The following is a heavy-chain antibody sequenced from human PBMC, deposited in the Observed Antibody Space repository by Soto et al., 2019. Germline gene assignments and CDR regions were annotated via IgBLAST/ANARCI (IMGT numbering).Heavy chain of an antibody. Sequence: QVQLQQWGAGLLKPSETLSLTCAVYGGSFSGYYWSWIRQPPGKGLEWIGEINHSGSTNYNPSLMSRVTISVDTSKNHFSLKLSSVTAADTAVYYCAKMRSRPDYWGQGTLVTVSS. CDR2: INHSGST. V-gene: IGHV4-34*01. D-gene: IGHD6-13*01. CDR3: AKMRSRPDY. CDR1: GGSFSGYY. J-gene: IGHJ4*02.